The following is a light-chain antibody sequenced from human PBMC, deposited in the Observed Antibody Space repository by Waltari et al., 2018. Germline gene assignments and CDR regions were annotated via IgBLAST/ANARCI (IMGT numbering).Light chain of an antibody. Sequence: QSALTQPASVSGSPGQSIPISCTGTTSDIGDYYYVSWYQQFPGKAPKLMIYDVTKGPAGGSSGCAGAKAGKPASLTISGLQAEDEGDYYCCSFRGGDSFVFGTGTRVTVV. CDR3: CSFRGGDSFV. CDR2: DVT. V-gene: IGLV2-14*03. CDR1: TSDIGDYYY. J-gene: IGLJ1*01.